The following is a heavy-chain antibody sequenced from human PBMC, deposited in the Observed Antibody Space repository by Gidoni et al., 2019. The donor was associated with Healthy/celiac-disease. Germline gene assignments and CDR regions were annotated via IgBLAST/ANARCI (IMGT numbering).Heavy chain of an antibody. V-gene: IGHV4-4*02. CDR1: GGSIRSRNW. J-gene: IGHJ2*01. D-gene: IGHD1-26*01. CDR3: ARDAKYSGSFAQKSRYDGRAARYFDL. Sequence: QVQLQESGPGLVKPSGTLSLTCAVSGGSIRSRNWWIWVRQPPGKGLEWIGEIYHSGSTNYNPSLKSRVTISVDKSKNQFSLKLSSVTAADTAVYYCARDAKYSGSFAQKSRYDGRAARYFDLWGRGTLVTVSS. CDR2: IYHSGST.